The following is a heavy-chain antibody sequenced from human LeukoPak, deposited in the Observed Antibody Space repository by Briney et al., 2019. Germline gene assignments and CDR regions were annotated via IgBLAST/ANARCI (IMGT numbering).Heavy chain of an antibody. CDR1: GGSFSGYY. D-gene: IGHD2-8*01. Sequence: PSETLSLTCAVYGGSFSGYYWSWIRQPPGKGLEWIGETNHSGSTNYNPSLKSRVTISVDTSKNQFSLKLSSVTAADTAVYYCAREAGSNRYFDLWGRGTLVTVSS. CDR2: TNHSGST. V-gene: IGHV4-34*01. CDR3: AREAGSNRYFDL. J-gene: IGHJ2*01.